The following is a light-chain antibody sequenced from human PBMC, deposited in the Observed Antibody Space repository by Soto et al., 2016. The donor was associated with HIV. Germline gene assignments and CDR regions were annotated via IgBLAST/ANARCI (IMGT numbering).Light chain of an antibody. CDR3: QQSYSTPPIT. V-gene: IGKV1-39*01. CDR2: AAS. J-gene: IGKJ5*01. Sequence: DIQMTQSPSSLSASVGDRVTITCRASQSISNYLNWYQQKPGKAPKLLIYAASSLQSGVPSRFSGSGSGTDFILTISSLQPEDFATYYCQQSYSTPPITFGQGTRLELK. CDR1: QSISNY.